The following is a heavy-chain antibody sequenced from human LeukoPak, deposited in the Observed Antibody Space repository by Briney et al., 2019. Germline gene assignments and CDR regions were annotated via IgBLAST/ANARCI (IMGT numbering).Heavy chain of an antibody. J-gene: IGHJ4*02. V-gene: IGHV3-30*18. CDR3: AEHRDLSY. Sequence: PGGSLRLSCAASGFTFSSYAMSWVRQAPGKGLEWVAVISYDGSNKYYADSVKGRFTISRDNSKNTLYLQMNSLRAEDTAVYYCAEHRDLSYWGQGTLVTVSS. CDR2: ISYDGSNK. CDR1: GFTFSSYA.